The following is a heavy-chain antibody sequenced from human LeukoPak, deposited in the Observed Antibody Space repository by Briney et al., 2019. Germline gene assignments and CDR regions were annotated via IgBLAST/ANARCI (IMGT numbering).Heavy chain of an antibody. CDR2: ISSSSSTI. Sequence: PGGSLRPSCAASGFTFGPYWMSWVRQAPGKGLEWVSYISSSSSTIYYADSVKGRFTISRDNAKNSLYLQMNSLRAEDTAVYYCARVVLPSIVGATGHRLWGQGTLVTVSS. V-gene: IGHV3-48*04. J-gene: IGHJ4*02. CDR1: GFTFGPYW. D-gene: IGHD1-26*01. CDR3: ARVVLPSIVGATGHRL.